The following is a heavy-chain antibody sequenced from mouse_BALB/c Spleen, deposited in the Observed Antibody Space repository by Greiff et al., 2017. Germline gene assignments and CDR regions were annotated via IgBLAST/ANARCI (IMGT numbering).Heavy chain of an antibody. J-gene: IGHJ4*01. V-gene: IGHV1-7*01. Sequence: QVQLQQSGAELAKPGASVKMSCKASGYTFTSYWMHWVKQRPGQGLEWIGYINPSTGYTEYNQKFKDKATLTADKSSSTAYMQLSSLTSEDSAVYYCARSPPAMDYWGQGTSVTVSS. CDR3: ARSPPAMDY. CDR1: GYTFTSYW. CDR2: INPSTGYT.